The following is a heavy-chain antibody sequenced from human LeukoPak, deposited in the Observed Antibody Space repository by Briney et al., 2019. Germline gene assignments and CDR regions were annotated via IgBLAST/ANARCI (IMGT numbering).Heavy chain of an antibody. V-gene: IGHV3-66*01. CDR1: GFTVSSNY. CDR2: IYSGGST. Sequence: GGSLRLSCAASGFTVSSNYMSWVRQAPGKGLEWVSVIYSGGSTYYADSVKGRFTISRDSSKNTLYLQMNSLRAEDTAVYYCARGSHDYGDYSAAFDIWGQGTMVTVSS. CDR3: ARGSHDYGDYSAAFDI. J-gene: IGHJ3*02. D-gene: IGHD4-17*01.